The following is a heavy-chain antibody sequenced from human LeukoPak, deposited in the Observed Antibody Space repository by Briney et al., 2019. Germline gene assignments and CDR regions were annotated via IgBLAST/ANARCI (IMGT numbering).Heavy chain of an antibody. CDR3: ARALRNGYNTGFDP. Sequence: SETLSLTCTVSGGSIGSYYWNWIRQPPGKGLEWIGYIYYSGSTNYNLSLKSRVTISVDTSKTQFSLKLSSVTAADTAVYYCARALRNGYNTGFDPWGQGTLVTVSS. J-gene: IGHJ5*02. V-gene: IGHV4-59*01. D-gene: IGHD5-24*01. CDR1: GGSIGSYY. CDR2: IYYSGST.